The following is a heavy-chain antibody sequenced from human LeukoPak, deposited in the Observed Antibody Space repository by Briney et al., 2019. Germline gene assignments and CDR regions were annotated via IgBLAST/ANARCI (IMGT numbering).Heavy chain of an antibody. CDR2: ISSSSSYI. D-gene: IGHD3-10*02. CDR1: GFTFSSYG. V-gene: IGHV3-21*01. CDR3: AELGITMIGGV. Sequence: PGGSLRLSCAASGFTFSSYGMSSVRQAPGKRLEWVSSISSSSSYIYYADSVKGRFTISIDNAKNSLYLQMNSLRGEDTAVYYCAELGITMIGGVWGKGTTVTISS. J-gene: IGHJ6*04.